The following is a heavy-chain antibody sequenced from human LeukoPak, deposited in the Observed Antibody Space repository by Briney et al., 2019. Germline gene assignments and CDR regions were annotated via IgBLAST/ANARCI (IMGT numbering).Heavy chain of an antibody. CDR3: ARAVAGPAGEYYFDY. V-gene: IGHV3-23*01. J-gene: IGHJ4*02. Sequence: GGSLRLSCAASGFTFSSSAMSWVRQAPGKGLEWVSSISGSGGSPYYADSVKGRFTISRDNSKNTLYLQMNSLRAEDTAVYYCARAVAGPAGEYYFDYWGQGTLVTVSS. D-gene: IGHD6-19*01. CDR2: ISGSGGSP. CDR1: GFTFSSSA.